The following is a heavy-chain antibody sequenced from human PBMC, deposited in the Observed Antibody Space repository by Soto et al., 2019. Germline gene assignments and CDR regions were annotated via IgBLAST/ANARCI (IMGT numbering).Heavy chain of an antibody. CDR2: IYYSGST. CDR3: ATQRLCTGGHCWNWFDP. D-gene: IGHD2-8*02. V-gene: IGHV4-39*07. CDR1: GGSISSSSYY. Sequence: SETLSLTCTVSGGSISSSSYYWGWIRQPPGKGLEWIGSIYYSGSTYYNPSLKSRVTISLDTSKKQFSLKLNSVTAADTAVYYCATQRLCTGGHCWNWFDPWGQGTLVTVSS. J-gene: IGHJ5*02.